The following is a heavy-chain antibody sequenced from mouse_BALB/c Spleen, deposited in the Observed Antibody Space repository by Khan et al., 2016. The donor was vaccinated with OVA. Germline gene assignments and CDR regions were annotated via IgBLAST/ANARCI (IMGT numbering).Heavy chain of an antibody. J-gene: IGHJ3*01. CDR3: ERGGGGDRFLY. Sequence: QVQLKQSGAELVRPGVSVKISCKGSGYTFTDFTMHWVKQSHAMSLEWIGVISTYYGDANYNQKFKDKATMTVDKSSNTAYMDLARLTSEDSAIYYCERGGGGDRFLYWDQGTLVTVSA. CDR1: GYTFTDFT. CDR2: ISTYYGDA. V-gene: IGHV1S137*01.